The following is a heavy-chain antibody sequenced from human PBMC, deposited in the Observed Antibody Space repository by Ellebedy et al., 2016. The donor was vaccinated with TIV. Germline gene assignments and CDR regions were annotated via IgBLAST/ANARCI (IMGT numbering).Heavy chain of an antibody. CDR1: GGSISSSF. CDR3: ASTVITLVRGLIRD. CDR2: VYNSGST. Sequence: MPSETLSLTCTVSGGSISSSFWNWIRQPPGKGLEWIGYVYNSGSTNYNPSLKSRVTISVDTSKNQFSLKLSSVTAADTAIYYCASTVITLVRGLIRDWGQGTLVTVSS. J-gene: IGHJ4*02. D-gene: IGHD3-10*01. V-gene: IGHV4-4*08.